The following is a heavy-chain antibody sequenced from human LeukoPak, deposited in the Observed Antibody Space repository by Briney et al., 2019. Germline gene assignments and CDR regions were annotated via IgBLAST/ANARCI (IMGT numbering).Heavy chain of an antibody. Sequence: ASVKVSCKASGYTLTYNNISWVRQAPGQGLEWVGWINPKSGYTNYAQRFQGRVTMTRDTSITTAYMELIRVTPDDTAVYYCARDHLVYGSGTPRDYWGQGTLVTVSS. CDR3: ARDHLVYGSGTPRDY. CDR2: INPKSGYT. J-gene: IGHJ4*02. CDR1: GYTLTYNN. V-gene: IGHV1-2*02. D-gene: IGHD3-10*01.